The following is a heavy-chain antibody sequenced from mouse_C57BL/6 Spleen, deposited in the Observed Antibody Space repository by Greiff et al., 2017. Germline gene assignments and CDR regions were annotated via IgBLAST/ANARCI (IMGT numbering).Heavy chain of an antibody. V-gene: IGHV1-50*01. D-gene: IGHD1-1*01. CDR3: ARGGTTVVATDY. CDR1: GYTFTSYW. CDR2: IDPSDSYT. Sequence: QVQLQQPGAELVKPGASVKLSCKASGYTFTSYWMQWVKQRPGQGLERIGEIDPSDSYTNYNQKFKGKATLTVDTSSSTAYMQLSSLTSEDSAVYDCARGGTTVVATDYWGQGTTLTVSS. J-gene: IGHJ2*01.